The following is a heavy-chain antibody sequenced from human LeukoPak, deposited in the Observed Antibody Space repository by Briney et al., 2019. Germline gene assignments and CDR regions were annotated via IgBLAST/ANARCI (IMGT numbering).Heavy chain of an antibody. Sequence: PSKTLSLTCAVYGGSFSGYYWSWIRQPPGKGLEWIGEINHSGSTNYNPSLKSRVTISVDTSKNQFSLKLNSVTAADTAVYYCARYIWGSYPTFEDYWGQGSLVTVSS. V-gene: IGHV4-34*01. CDR2: INHSGST. CDR3: ARYIWGSYPTFEDY. CDR1: GGSFSGYY. J-gene: IGHJ4*02. D-gene: IGHD3-16*02.